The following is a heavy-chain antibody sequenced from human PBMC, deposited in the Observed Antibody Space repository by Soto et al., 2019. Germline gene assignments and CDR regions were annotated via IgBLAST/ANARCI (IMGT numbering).Heavy chain of an antibody. J-gene: IGHJ3*02. V-gene: IGHV4-31*03. D-gene: IGHD4-17*01. Sequence: SETLSLTCTVSGASISSGDYFWSWIRQHPGKGLEWIGYIYYSGSTYYNPSLKSRLTISVDTSKNQFSLRLSSVTAADTAVYYCARGFGGDYVDPSDKAFDIWGQGTMVTVSS. CDR2: IYYSGST. CDR3: ARGFGGDYVDPSDKAFDI. CDR1: GASISSGDYF.